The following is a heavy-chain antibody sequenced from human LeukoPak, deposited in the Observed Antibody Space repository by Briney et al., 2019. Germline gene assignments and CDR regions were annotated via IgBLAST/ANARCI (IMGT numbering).Heavy chain of an antibody. CDR3: ARELEYCSSTSCTHNWFDP. D-gene: IGHD2-2*01. V-gene: IGHV1-2*06. Sequence: GASVKVSCKASGYTFTGYYMHWVRQAPGQGLEWMGRINPNSGGTNYAQKFQGRVTMTRDTSISTAYMELSRLRSDDTAVYYCARELEYCSSTSCTHNWFDPWGQGTLVTVSS. CDR1: GYTFTGYY. CDR2: INPNSGGT. J-gene: IGHJ5*02.